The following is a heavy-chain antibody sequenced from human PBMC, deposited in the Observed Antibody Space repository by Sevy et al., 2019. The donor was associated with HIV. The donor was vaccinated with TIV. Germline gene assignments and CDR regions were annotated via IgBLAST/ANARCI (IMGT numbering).Heavy chain of an antibody. CDR1: GGTFSSYA. V-gene: IGHV1-69*13. J-gene: IGHJ6*03. Sequence: ASVKVSCKASGGTFSSYAISWVRQAPGQGLEWMGRIIPIFGTANYAQKFQGRVTITADESTSTAYMELSSLRSEDTAVYYCATKRERSSMDYYYYYMDVWGKGTTVTVSS. CDR3: ATKRERSSMDYYYYYMDV. D-gene: IGHD3-10*01. CDR2: IIPIFGTA.